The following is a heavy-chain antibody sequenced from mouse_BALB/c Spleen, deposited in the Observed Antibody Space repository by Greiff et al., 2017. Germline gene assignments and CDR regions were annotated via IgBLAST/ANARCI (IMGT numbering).Heavy chain of an antibody. CDR1: GYTFTSYW. Sequence: VQLQQPGAELVRPGASVKLSCKASGYTFTSYWINWVKQRPGQGLEWIGNIYPSDSYTNYNQKFKDKATLTVDKSSSTAYMQLSSPTSEDSAVYYCTRRDGASYAMDYWGQGTSVTVSS. CDR3: TRRDGASYAMDY. J-gene: IGHJ4*01. CDR2: IYPSDSYT. V-gene: IGHV1-69*02. D-gene: IGHD3-3*01.